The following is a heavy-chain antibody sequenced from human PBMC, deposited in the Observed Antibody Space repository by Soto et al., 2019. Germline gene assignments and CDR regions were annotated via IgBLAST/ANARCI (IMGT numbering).Heavy chain of an antibody. V-gene: IGHV4-39*01. Sequence: PSETLSLTCTVSGGSISSSSFNWGWFRQPPGKGLEWIGSVYYRGTTYYNPSLKSRVTISVDTSKNQFSLKLSSVTAADTAVYYCARYPSTSWSYYFNYWGHGILVTVSS. CDR1: GGSISSSSFN. CDR2: VYYRGTT. J-gene: IGHJ4*01. D-gene: IGHD6-13*01. CDR3: ARYPSTSWSYYFNY.